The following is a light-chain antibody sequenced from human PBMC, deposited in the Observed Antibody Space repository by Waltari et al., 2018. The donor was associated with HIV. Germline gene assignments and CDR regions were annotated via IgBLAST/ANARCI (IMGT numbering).Light chain of an antibody. Sequence: DIQKTQSPSVLSASVGDRVTITCRASQSISTWLAWYQQKPGKAPKLLIYKASSLESGVPSRFSGSGSGTEFTLTISSLQPDDFATYYCQQYNDYSLTFGQGTKVEIK. CDR1: QSISTW. CDR2: KAS. J-gene: IGKJ1*01. V-gene: IGKV1-5*03. CDR3: QQYNDYSLT.